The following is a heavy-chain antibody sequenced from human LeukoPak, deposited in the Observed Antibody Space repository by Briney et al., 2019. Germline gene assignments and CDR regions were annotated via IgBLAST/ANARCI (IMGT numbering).Heavy chain of an antibody. J-gene: IGHJ3*02. V-gene: IGHV6-1*01. CDR3: ARGGLVRGSLNSLTGFDI. CDR1: GDSVSSASAG. Sequence: SQTLSLTCDISGDSVSSASAGWNWIRQSPSRGLEWLGRIYYRSQWYNDDAVSVKSRITINLDTAKNQFSLHLNSVTPDDTALYYCARGGLVRGSLNSLTGFDIWGQGTMVTVSS. D-gene: IGHD3-10*01. CDR2: IYYRSQWYN.